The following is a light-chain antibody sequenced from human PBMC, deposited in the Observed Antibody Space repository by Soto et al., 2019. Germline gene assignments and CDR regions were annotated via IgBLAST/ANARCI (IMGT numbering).Light chain of an antibody. V-gene: IGKV1-12*01. Sequence: DIQMTQSPSSVSASVGDRVTITCRASQDISTWLAWYQQKPGEAPKLLISAASSLQTGVPSRFSGGGSATDFTLTISSLQPEYFATYFCQQANSFPPTFGQGTKVEV. J-gene: IGKJ1*01. CDR2: AAS. CDR3: QQANSFPPT. CDR1: QDISTW.